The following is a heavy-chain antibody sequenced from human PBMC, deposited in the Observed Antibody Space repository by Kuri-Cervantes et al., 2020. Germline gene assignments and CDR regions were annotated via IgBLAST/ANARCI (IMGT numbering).Heavy chain of an antibody. CDR1: GGSFSGYY. V-gene: IGHV4-34*01. CDR2: INHSGST. CDR3: ASGALRIPDY. J-gene: IGHJ4*02. Sequence: SQTLSLTCAVYGGSFSGYYWSWIRQPPGKGLEWIGEINHSGSTNYNPSLKSRVTISVDTSKNQFSLKLSSVTAADTAVYYCASGALRIPDYWGQGTLVTVSS. D-gene: IGHD2-21*01.